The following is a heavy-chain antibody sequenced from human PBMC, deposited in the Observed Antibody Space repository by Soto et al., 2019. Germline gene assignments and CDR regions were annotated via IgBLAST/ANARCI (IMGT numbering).Heavy chain of an antibody. CDR1: GYTFTSYG. Sequence: QVQLVQSGAEVKKPGASVKVSCKASGYTFTSYGISWVRQAPGQGLEWMGWISAYNGNTNYVQKLQGRVTMTTDTSTSTAYMELRGLRSDDTAVYYCASNRLWFGEPCAHEYYYYGMDVCGQGTTVTVSS. CDR3: ASNRLWFGEPCAHEYYYYGMDV. CDR2: ISAYNGNT. V-gene: IGHV1-18*01. D-gene: IGHD3-10*01. J-gene: IGHJ6*02.